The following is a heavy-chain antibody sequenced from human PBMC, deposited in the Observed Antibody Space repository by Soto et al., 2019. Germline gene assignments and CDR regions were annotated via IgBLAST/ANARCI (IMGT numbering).Heavy chain of an antibody. D-gene: IGHD5-18*01. CDR3: ARDTLGYSYDMMGWYYFNY. V-gene: IGHV1-18*01. J-gene: IGHJ4*02. CDR2: ISAYNGNT. Sequence: GASVKVSCKASGYTFTSYGISWVRQAPGQGLEWMGWISAYNGNTNYAQKLQGRVTMTTDTSTSTAYMELRSLRSDDTAVYYCARDTLGYSYDMMGWYYFNYWGQGTLVIVSS. CDR1: GYTFTSYG.